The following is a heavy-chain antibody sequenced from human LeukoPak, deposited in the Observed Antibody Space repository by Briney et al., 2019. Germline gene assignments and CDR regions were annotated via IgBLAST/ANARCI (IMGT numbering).Heavy chain of an antibody. CDR1: GFTVSTNY. D-gene: IGHD6-13*01. V-gene: IGHV3-66*01. CDR2: IYSGGST. CDR3: ARASMAAAGYYFDY. Sequence: QTGGSLRLSCAASGFTVSTNYMSWVRQAPGKGLEWVSVIYSGGSTYYADSVKDRFTISRDNSKNTLYLQMNSLRAEDTAVYYCARASMAAAGYYFDYWGQGTLVTVSS. J-gene: IGHJ4*02.